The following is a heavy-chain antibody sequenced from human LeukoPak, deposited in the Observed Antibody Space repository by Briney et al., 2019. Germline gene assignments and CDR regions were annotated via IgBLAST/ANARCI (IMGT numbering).Heavy chain of an antibody. J-gene: IGHJ4*02. Sequence: GESLKISCKGSGYSFTSYWIGWVRQMPGKGLEWMGIIYPGDSDTRYSPSFQGQVTISADKSISTAYLQWSSLKASDTAMYYCARRALSWDSSGYYLDYWGQGTLVTASS. CDR2: IYPGDSDT. V-gene: IGHV5-51*01. CDR1: GYSFTSYW. D-gene: IGHD3-22*01. CDR3: ARRALSWDSSGYYLDY.